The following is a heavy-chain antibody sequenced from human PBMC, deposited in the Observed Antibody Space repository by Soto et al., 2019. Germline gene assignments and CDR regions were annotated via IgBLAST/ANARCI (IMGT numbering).Heavy chain of an antibody. CDR3: ARVRNNQSKYRNCPDV. Sequence: QVQLVQSGADVKEPGASVKVSCKASGYSFTSYGFSWVRQAPGQGLEWMGWISTYKGNTNYAQKLQGRVTMTTDTSARTAYMERRSLRSDDTAVYYCARVRNNQSKYRNCPDVWGQGTTVTVSS. CDR2: ISTYKGNT. J-gene: IGHJ6*02. CDR1: GYSFTSYG. D-gene: IGHD3-16*02. V-gene: IGHV1-18*01.